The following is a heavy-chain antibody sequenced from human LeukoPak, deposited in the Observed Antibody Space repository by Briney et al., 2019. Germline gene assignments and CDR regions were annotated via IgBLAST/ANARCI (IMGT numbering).Heavy chain of an antibody. CDR3: ARGPGYYGLESGYLDV. J-gene: IGHJ6*02. CDR2: INHSGST. D-gene: IGHD3-3*01. Sequence: SETLSLTCAVYGGSFSGYFWTLIRQPPGKGLEWIGEINHSGSTNYNASIKSRVTISVDTFKNQFSLKLSSVTAADTAVYYCARGPGYYGLESGYLDVWGQGTTVTVSS. V-gene: IGHV4-34*01. CDR1: GGSFSGYF.